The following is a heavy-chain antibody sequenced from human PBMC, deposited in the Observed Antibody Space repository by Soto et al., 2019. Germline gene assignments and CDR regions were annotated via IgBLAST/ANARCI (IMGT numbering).Heavy chain of an antibody. V-gene: IGHV5-10-1*01. J-gene: IGHJ6*02. CDR1: GYSFTSYW. CDR2: IDPSDSYT. Sequence: GESLKISCKGSGYSFTSYWISWVRQMPGKGLEWMGRIDPSDSYTNYSPSLQGHVTISADKSISTAYLQWSSLKASDTAVYYCARDLDSSSSGYYGMDVWRQGTTVTVSS. CDR3: ARDLDSSSSGYYGMDV. D-gene: IGHD6-6*01.